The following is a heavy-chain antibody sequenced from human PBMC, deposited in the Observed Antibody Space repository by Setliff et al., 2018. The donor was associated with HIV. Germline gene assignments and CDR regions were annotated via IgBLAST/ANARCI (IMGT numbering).Heavy chain of an antibody. CDR3: ARALDGSGFLLNYYDYGMDV. D-gene: IGHD3-10*01. CDR1: GGSFSGYF. Sequence: SQTMSPTSPVYGGSFSGYFWSWIRQPPVKGMEWIGEIHHSGSTNYNPSIKSRVTISADTSKNQFSLKLSSVTAADTAVYYCARALDGSGFLLNYYDYGMDVWGQGTTVTVSS. J-gene: IGHJ6*02. CDR2: IHHSGST. V-gene: IGHV4-34*01.